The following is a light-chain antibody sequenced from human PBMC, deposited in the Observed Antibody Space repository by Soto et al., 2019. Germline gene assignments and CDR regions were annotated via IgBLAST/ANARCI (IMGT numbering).Light chain of an antibody. CDR2: DDS. V-gene: IGLV3-21*02. J-gene: IGLJ1*01. Sequence: SYELTQPPSVSVAPGQTARITCGGNNIGSKSVHWYQQKPGQAPVLVVYDDSGRPSGIPERFSGSNSGNTATLTISRVEAGDEADYYCQVWGSSSFYVFGTGTKLTVL. CDR1: NIGSKS. CDR3: QVWGSSSFYV.